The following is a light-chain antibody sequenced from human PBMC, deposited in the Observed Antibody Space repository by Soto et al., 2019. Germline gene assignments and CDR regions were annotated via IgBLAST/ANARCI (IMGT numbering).Light chain of an antibody. Sequence: DIQMTQSPSTLSASVGDRVTITCRASENINNWLAWYQQRPGKAPKLLISDASSLQSGVPSRFTGSGSGTEFSLTITSLQPDDFATYYCQEYNSYSWTFGQGAMVDI. CDR1: ENINNW. CDR2: DAS. V-gene: IGKV1-5*01. CDR3: QEYNSYSWT. J-gene: IGKJ1*01.